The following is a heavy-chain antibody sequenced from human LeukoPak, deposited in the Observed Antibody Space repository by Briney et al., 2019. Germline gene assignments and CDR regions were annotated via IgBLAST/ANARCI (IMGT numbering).Heavy chain of an antibody. CDR1: GYSISSGYY. CDR2: IYHSGST. CDR3: ARVEMATITGYFDL. Sequence: SETLSLTCAVSGYSISSGYYWGWIRQPPGKGLGGIGSIYHSGSTYYNPSLKSRVTISVDTSKNQFSLKLSSVTAAGTAVYYCARVEMATITGYFDLWGRGTLVTVSS. J-gene: IGHJ2*01. D-gene: IGHD5-24*01. V-gene: IGHV4-38-2*01.